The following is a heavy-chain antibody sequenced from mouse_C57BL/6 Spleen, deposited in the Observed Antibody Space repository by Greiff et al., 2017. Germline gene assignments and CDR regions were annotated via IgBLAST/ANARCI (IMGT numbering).Heavy chain of an antibody. D-gene: IGHD4-1*02. V-gene: IGHV5-17*01. CDR2: ISSGSSTI. CDR1: GFTFSDYG. Sequence: EVMLVESVGGLVKPGGSLKLSCAASGFTFSDYGMHWVRQAPEKGLEWVAYISSGSSTIYYAATVKGRFTISRDNAKNTLFLQMTSLRSEDTAMYYCVRQLFAYWGQGTLVTVSA. CDR3: VRQLFAY. J-gene: IGHJ3*01.